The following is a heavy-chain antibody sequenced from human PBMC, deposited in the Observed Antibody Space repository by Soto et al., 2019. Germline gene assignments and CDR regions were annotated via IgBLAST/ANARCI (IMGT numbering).Heavy chain of an antibody. D-gene: IGHD2-8*02. CDR1: GGSISSYY. CDR3: ARADSVLVAKGFDL. J-gene: IGHJ4*02. CDR2: IYYSGST. V-gene: IGHV4-59*01. Sequence: SETLSLTCTVSGGSISSYYWSWIRQPPGKGLEWIGYIYYSGSTNYNPSLKSRVTISVDTSKNQFSLKLSSVTAADTAVYYCARADSVLVAKGFDLWGQGTLVTVSS.